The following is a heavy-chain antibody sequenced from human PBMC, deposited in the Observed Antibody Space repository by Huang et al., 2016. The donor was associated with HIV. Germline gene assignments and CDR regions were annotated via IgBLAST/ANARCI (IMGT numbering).Heavy chain of an antibody. J-gene: IGHJ4*02. CDR3: ARARGFLYDSTGYYSRYYFDS. CDR2: MNPKSGNT. D-gene: IGHD3-22*01. V-gene: IGHV1-8*03. Sequence: QVQLVQSGAEVKKPGASVKVSCKASGFNFNNYDFNGCRQAAGQGLEGMGWMNPKSGNTGYAQKFQGRVTITRNTSITTAYMELRSLRSEDTAVYYCARARGFLYDSTGYYSRYYFDSWGQGTLVTISS. CDR1: GFNFNNYD.